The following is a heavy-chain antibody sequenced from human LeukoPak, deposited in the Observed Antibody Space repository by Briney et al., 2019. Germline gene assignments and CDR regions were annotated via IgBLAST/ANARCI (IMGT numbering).Heavy chain of an antibody. CDR1: GFTFSASA. CDR3: FRLSDTSRLN. Sequence: GGSLRLSCAASGFTFSASAMHWVRQASGKGLEWVGRIRSKVMNYATEYAASVKGSFTISRDDSENTAYLQMKSLKTEDTAVYYCFRLSDTSRLNWGQGTLVTVSS. J-gene: IGHJ4*02. V-gene: IGHV3-73*01. CDR2: IRSKVMNYAT. D-gene: IGHD3-16*01.